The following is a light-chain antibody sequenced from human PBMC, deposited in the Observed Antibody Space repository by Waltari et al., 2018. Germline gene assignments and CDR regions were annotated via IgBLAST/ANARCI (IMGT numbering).Light chain of an antibody. CDR1: QSVISS. CDR2: RAS. V-gene: IGKV3-15*01. Sequence: EIVMTQSPATLSVSQGERVTLSCRASQSVISSLAWYQQKPGQAPKVLIYRASTRATGIPARFSGSGSGTEFTLTISSLQSEDFAVYYCQQYIDWPLTFGGGTKVEIK. CDR3: QQYIDWPLT. J-gene: IGKJ4*01.